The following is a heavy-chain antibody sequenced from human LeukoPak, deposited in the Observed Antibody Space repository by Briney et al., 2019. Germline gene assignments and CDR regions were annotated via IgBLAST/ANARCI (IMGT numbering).Heavy chain of an antibody. D-gene: IGHD6-13*01. V-gene: IGHV4-39*07. J-gene: IGHJ6*03. CDR3: AREISRKRRQQLVVGRYYYYMDV. CDR1: GGSISSSSYY. Sequence: PSETLSLTCTVSGGSISSSSYYWGWIRQPPGKGLEWIGSIYYSGSTYYNPSLKSRVTISVDTSKNQFSLKLSSVTAADTAVYYCAREISRKRRQQLVVGRYYYYMDVWGKGTTVTVSS. CDR2: IYYSGST.